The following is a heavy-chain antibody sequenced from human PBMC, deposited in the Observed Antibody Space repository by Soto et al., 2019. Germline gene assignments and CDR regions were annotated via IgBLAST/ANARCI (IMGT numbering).Heavy chain of an antibody. CDR2: ISSSSSTI. CDR3: ARMLCSGGVCYYGIDY. V-gene: IGHV3-48*02. J-gene: IGHJ4*02. Sequence: GGSLRLSCAASGFTFSSYNMDWVRQAPGKGLEWISYISSSSSTIYYADSVKGRFTISRDNAKNSLYLQLNSLRDEDTAIYYCARMLCSGGVCYYGIDYWGQGTLVTVSS. CDR1: GFTFSSYN. D-gene: IGHD2-8*02.